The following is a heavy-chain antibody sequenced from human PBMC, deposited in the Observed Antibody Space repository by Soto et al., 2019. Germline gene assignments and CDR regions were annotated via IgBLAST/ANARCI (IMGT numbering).Heavy chain of an antibody. Sequence: GGSLRFSCAASGFTFSSYWMHWVRQAPGKGLVWVSRINSDGSSTSYADSVKGRFTISRDNAKNTLYLQMNSLRAEDTAVYYCARDQLVRNDFWSGYYGTPDVWGKGTTVTGSS. CDR1: GFTFSSYW. D-gene: IGHD3-3*01. CDR3: ARDQLVRNDFWSGYYGTPDV. J-gene: IGHJ6*04. CDR2: INSDGSST. V-gene: IGHV3-74*01.